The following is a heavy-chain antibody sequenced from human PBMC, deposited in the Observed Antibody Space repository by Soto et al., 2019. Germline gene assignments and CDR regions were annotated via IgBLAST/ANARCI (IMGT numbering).Heavy chain of an antibody. CDR2: ISASGDNT. D-gene: IGHD3-10*01. Sequence: GGSLRLSCAASGITFSSYAMSWVRQAPGKGLEWVSSISASGDNTFYAGSVKGRFTISRDNSKNTLYLQLNSLRADDTAVYYCAKDRLARGKDPRFDPWGQGTLVTVSS. CDR1: GITFSSYA. V-gene: IGHV3-23*01. CDR3: AKDRLARGKDPRFDP. J-gene: IGHJ5*02.